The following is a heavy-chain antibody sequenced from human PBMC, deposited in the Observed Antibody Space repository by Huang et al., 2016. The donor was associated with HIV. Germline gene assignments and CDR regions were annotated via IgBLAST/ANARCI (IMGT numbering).Heavy chain of an antibody. CDR1: GYTFTCYA. D-gene: IGHD6-13*01. V-gene: IGHV1-3*01. J-gene: IGHJ4*02. CDR3: ASSAAVVGFYLDY. CDR2: INAGNGHT. Sequence: QVQLVQSGAEVKKPGASAKVSCKASGYTFTCYAMHWVRQAPGQRLEWMGWINAGNGHTKYSEKFQGRVTITRDTSASTAYMELRSLRSEDTAVYYCASSAAVVGFYLDYWGQGTLVAVSS.